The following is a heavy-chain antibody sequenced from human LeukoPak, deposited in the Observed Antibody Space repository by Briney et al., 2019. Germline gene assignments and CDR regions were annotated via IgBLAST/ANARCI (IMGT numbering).Heavy chain of an antibody. CDR2: IYTNENT. J-gene: IGHJ4*02. Sequence: KPSETLSLTCTVSGGSISTYYWSWIRQPAGRGLEWIGRIYTNENTNYNPSLRSRVTMSVDTSKNQFSLKLSSVTAADTAVYYCARAAAAAGGQYFDYWGQGTLVAVSS. V-gene: IGHV4-4*07. D-gene: IGHD6-13*01. CDR1: GGSISTYY. CDR3: ARAAAAAGGQYFDY.